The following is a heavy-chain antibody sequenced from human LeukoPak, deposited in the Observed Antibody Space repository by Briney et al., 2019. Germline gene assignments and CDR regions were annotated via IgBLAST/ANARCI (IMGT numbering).Heavy chain of an antibody. J-gene: IGHJ4*02. CDR1: GFTFRDFS. D-gene: IGHD2/OR15-2a*01. Sequence: GGSLRLSCAASGFTFRDFSMHWVRQDPGKGLEWVSLISGDGSVTHYADSVKGRFTISRDNSKNSLYLQMSSLRIEDTAFYHCAKGNNSLSYNFDYWRQGALVTVSS. CDR3: AKGNNSLSYNFDY. CDR2: ISGDGSVT. V-gene: IGHV3-43*02.